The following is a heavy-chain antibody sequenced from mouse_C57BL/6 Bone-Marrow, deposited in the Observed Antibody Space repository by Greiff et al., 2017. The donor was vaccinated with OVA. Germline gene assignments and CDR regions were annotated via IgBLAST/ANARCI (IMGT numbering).Heavy chain of an antibody. CDR2: IDPEDGET. CDR3: AIYYGNSHCYFDV. J-gene: IGHJ1*03. Sequence: EVQLQESGAELVKPGASVKLSCTASGFNIKDYYMHWVKQRTEQGLEWIGRIDPEDGETKYAPKFQGKATITADTSSNTAYLQLSSLTSEDTAVYYSAIYYGNSHCYFDVSGTGTTVTASS. CDR1: GFNIKDYY. V-gene: IGHV14-2*01. D-gene: IGHD2-1*01.